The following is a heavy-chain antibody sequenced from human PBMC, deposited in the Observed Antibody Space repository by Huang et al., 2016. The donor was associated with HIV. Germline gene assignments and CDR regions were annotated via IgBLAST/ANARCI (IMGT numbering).Heavy chain of an antibody. D-gene: IGHD3-22*01. CDR1: GFTFSSYA. V-gene: IGHV3-64*07. CDR2: ISSNGGST. Sequence: EVQLVESGGGLVQPGGSLRLSCAASGFTFSSYAMHWVRQAPGKGLEYVSAISSNGGSTYYADSVKGRFTISRDNSKNTLYLQMGSLRAEDMAVYYCARGRRPGDYYDSSGGYIWGQGTMVTVSS. J-gene: IGHJ3*02. CDR3: ARGRRPGDYYDSSGGYI.